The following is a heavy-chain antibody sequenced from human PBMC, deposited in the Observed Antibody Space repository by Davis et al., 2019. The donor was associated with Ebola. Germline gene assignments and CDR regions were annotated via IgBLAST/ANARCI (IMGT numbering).Heavy chain of an antibody. CDR3: ARGGAVAAYYYYYGMDV. CDR2: ISAIGGDT. D-gene: IGHD6-19*01. Sequence: GGSLRLSCAASGFTFSSHAMSWVRQAPGKGLEWVSRISAIGGDTYYADSVKGRFSVSRDNAKNSLYLQMNSLRAEDTAVYYCARGGAVAAYYYYYGMDVWGQGTTVTVSS. J-gene: IGHJ6*02. CDR1: GFTFSSHA. V-gene: IGHV3-23*01.